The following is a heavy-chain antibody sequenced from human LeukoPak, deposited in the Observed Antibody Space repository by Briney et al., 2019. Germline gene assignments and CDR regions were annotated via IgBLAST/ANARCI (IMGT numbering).Heavy chain of an antibody. CDR2: ISYDGSNK. CDR3: ARDGISYYYDSSANTKPSPPLYYGMDV. V-gene: IGHV3-30-3*01. D-gene: IGHD3-22*01. CDR1: GFTFSSYA. Sequence: PGRSLRLSCAASGFTFSSYAMHWVRQAPGKGLEWVAVISYDGSNKYYADSVKGRFTISRDNSKNTLYLQMNSLRAEDTAVYYCARDGISYYYDSSANTKPSPPLYYGMDVWGQGTTVTVSS. J-gene: IGHJ6*02.